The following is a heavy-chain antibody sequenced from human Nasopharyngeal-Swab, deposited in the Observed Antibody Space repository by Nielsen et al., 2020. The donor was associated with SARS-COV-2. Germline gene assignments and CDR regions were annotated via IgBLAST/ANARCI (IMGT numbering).Heavy chain of an antibody. Sequence: ASVKVSCQASGYTFTSYGISWVRQAPGQGLEWMGWISAYNGNTHYAQKLQGRVTMTTDTSTSTAYMELRSLRSDDTAVYYCARDGGGSWFLSFDYWGQGTLGTVSS. D-gene: IGHD6-13*01. CDR2: ISAYNGNT. V-gene: IGHV1-18*01. CDR3: ARDGGGSWFLSFDY. CDR1: GYTFTSYG. J-gene: IGHJ4*02.